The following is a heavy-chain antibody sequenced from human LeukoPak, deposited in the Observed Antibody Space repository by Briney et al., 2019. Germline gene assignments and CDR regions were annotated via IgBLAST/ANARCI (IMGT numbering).Heavy chain of an antibody. V-gene: IGHV1-69*13. J-gene: IGHJ3*02. Sequence: ASVKVSCKASGGTFSSYAISWVRQAPGQGLEWMGGIIPIFGTANYAQKFQGRVTITADESTSTAYMELSSLRSEDTAVYYCARDPGLSYDSRGYSDALDIWGQRTMVTVSS. D-gene: IGHD3-22*01. CDR2: IIPIFGTA. CDR3: ARDPGLSYDSRGYSDALDI. CDR1: GGTFSSYA.